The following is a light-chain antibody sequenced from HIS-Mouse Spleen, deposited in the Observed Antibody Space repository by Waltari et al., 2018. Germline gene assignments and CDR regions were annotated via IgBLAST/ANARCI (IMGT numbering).Light chain of an antibody. CDR1: QGISSY. J-gene: IGKJ1*01. V-gene: IGKV1-8*01. CDR3: QQYYSYPPWT. Sequence: AIRMTQSPSSLSASTGDRVTTTCRASQGISSYLACYQQKPGKAPKLLIYAASTLQSGVPSRFSGSGSGTDFTLTISCLQSEDFATYYCQQYYSYPPWTFGQGTKVEIK. CDR2: AAS.